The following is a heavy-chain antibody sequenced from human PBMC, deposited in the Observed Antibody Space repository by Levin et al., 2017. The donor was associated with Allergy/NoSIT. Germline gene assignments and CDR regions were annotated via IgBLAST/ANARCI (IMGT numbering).Heavy chain of an antibody. CDR3: ATDKPNPQGC. D-gene: IGHD1-14*01. CDR2: IGSSGSII. CDR1: GFSFSTYS. J-gene: IGHJ4*02. Sequence: GESLKISCAASGFSFSTYSMNWVRQAPGKGLEWVSYIGSSGSIIHYADSVKGRFTISRDNARNSLYLQMNSLRDEDTAVYYCATDKPNPQGCWGQGTLVTVSS. V-gene: IGHV3-48*02.